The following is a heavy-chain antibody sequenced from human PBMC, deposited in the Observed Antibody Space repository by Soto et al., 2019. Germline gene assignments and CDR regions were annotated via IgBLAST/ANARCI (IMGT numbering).Heavy chain of an antibody. V-gene: IGHV4-31*03. CDR2: IYYSGST. J-gene: IGHJ5*02. Sequence: SETLSLTGTVSDGSISSVGYYGSWIRQHPGKGLEWIGYIYYSGSTYYNPSLKSRVTISVDTSKSQFSLKLSSVTVADTAAYYCERSTDPWGQGTLVTVS. CDR3: ERSTDP. CDR1: DGSISSVGYY.